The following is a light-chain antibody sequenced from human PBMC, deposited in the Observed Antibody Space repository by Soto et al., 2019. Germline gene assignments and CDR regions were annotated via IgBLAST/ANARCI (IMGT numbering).Light chain of an antibody. J-gene: IGLJ1*01. CDR1: SSDVGGYNY. CDR2: DVS. Sequence: QSVLTQPASVSGSPGQSITISCTGTSSDVGGYNYVSWYQQHPGKAPKLMIYDVSNRPSGVSNRFSGSKSGNTASLTISGLQAEDEGAYYCRSYTSSSTLDVFGTGTQVTVL. CDR3: RSYTSSSTLDV. V-gene: IGLV2-14*03.